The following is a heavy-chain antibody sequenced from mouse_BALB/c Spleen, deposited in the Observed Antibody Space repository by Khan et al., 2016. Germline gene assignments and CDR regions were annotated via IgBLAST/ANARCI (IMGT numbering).Heavy chain of an antibody. CDR1: GYSITSDYS. D-gene: IGHD2-12*01. CDR3: ARCYTRDNDALDY. V-gene: IGHV3-2*02. Sequence: VQLKESGPGLVKPSRSLSLTCTVTGYSITSDYSWNWIRQFPGNRLEWMGYISYSGSTSYNPSLQSRISITRDPSNNQFFLHLNSVTSEDTATYYCARCYTRDNDALDYWGQGTSVTVSS. J-gene: IGHJ4*01. CDR2: ISYSGST.